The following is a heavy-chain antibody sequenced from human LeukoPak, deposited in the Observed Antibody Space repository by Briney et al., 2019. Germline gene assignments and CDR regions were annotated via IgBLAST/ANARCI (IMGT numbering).Heavy chain of an antibody. D-gene: IGHD3-9*01. CDR3: ARWNLRYFDWLLFADH. CDR1: GYTFTSYG. CDR2: ISAYNGNT. Sequence: ASVKVSCKASGYTFTSYGISWVRQAPGQGLEWRGWISAYNGNTNYAQKLQGRVTMTTDTSTSTAYMELRSLRSDDTAVYYCARWNLRYFDWLLFADHWGQGTLVTVSS. V-gene: IGHV1-18*01. J-gene: IGHJ4*02.